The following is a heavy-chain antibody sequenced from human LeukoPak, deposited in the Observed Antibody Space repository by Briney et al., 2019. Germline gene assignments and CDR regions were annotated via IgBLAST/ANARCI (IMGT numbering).Heavy chain of an antibody. CDR1: GHSISSGYY. Sequence: PSETLSLTCGVSGHSISSGYYWGWIRQSPGKGLEGIGSIDHWGTTYYSDPLKSRLTISVDTSRNQFSLRLSSVTAADTAVYFCARPFSGSGGSTAFDIWGHGTMVTVSS. J-gene: IGHJ3*02. CDR3: ARPFSGSGGSTAFDI. D-gene: IGHD3-10*01. V-gene: IGHV4-38-2*01. CDR2: IDHWGTT.